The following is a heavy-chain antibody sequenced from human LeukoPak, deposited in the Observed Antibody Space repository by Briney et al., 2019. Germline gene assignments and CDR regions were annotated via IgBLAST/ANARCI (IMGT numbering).Heavy chain of an antibody. Sequence: ASETLSLTCTVSGYSISSGYYWGWIRQPPGKGLEWIGSIYHSGSTYYNPSLKSRVTILLDKSKNQFSLKLSSVTAADTAEYYCARQRTAWKYVRGVIITYMDVWGKGTTVTVSS. J-gene: IGHJ6*03. V-gene: IGHV4-38-2*02. CDR2: IYHSGST. D-gene: IGHD3-10*01. CDR3: ARQRTAWKYVRGVIITYMDV. CDR1: GYSISSGYY.